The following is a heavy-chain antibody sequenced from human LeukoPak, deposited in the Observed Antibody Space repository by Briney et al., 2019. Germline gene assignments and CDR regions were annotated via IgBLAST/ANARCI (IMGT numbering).Heavy chain of an antibody. J-gene: IGHJ4*02. V-gene: IGHV4-34*01. CDR3: AGTTGYSTTWELDS. D-gene: IGHD6-13*01. Sequence: SETLSLTCAVYGGSFSGYYWSWIRQPPGKGLEWIGEINHSGSTNYNPSLKSRVTISVDTSKNQFSLKLSSVTAADTAVYYCAGTTGYSTTWELDSWGQGILVTVSS. CDR1: GGSFSGYY. CDR2: INHSGST.